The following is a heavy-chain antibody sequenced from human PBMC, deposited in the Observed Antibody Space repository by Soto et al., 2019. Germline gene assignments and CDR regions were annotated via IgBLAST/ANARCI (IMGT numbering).Heavy chain of an antibody. Sequence: EVQLLESGGGLVQPGGSLRLSCAASGFTFSSYAMSWVRQAPGKGLEWVSAISGSGGSTYYADSVKGRFTISRDNSKNTLYLQMNSLRAEDTAVYYCAKVGRYCSSTSCPDRIYYYYYYYMDVWGKGTTVTVSS. CDR1: GFTFSSYA. CDR2: ISGSGGST. V-gene: IGHV3-23*01. CDR3: AKVGRYCSSTSCPDRIYYYYYYYMDV. D-gene: IGHD2-2*01. J-gene: IGHJ6*03.